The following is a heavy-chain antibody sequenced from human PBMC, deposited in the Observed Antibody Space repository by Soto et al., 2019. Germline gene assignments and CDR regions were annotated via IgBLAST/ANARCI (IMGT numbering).Heavy chain of an antibody. CDR1: GASISSGGYY. D-gene: IGHD3-10*01. J-gene: IGHJ6*03. CDR3: ARQWYYYGSGSYYKDYYMDV. CDR2: IYYSGST. V-gene: IGHV4-31*03. Sequence: PSETLSLTCTVSGASISSGGYYWNWIRQHPGKGLEWIGYIYYSGSTYYNPSLKSRVTISVDTSKNEFSLKLSSVTAADTAVYYCARQWYYYGSGSYYKDYYMDVWGKGTTVTVSS.